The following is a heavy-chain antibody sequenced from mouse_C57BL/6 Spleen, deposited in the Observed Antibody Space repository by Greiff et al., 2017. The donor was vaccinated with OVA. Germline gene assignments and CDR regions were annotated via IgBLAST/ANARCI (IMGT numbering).Heavy chain of an antibody. V-gene: IGHV1-52*01. CDR2: IDPSDSET. D-gene: IGHD1-1*01. Sequence: QVQLQQPGAELVRPGSSVKLSCKASGYTFTSYWMHWVKQRPIQGLEWIGNIDPSDSETHYNQKFKDKATLTVDKSSSTAYMQLSSLTSEDSAVYYCARSTTVVRYFEGWGTGTTVTVSS. J-gene: IGHJ1*03. CDR1: GYTFTSYW. CDR3: ARSTTVVRYFEG.